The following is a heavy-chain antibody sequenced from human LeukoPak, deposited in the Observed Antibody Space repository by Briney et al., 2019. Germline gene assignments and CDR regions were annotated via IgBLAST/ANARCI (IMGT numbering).Heavy chain of an antibody. D-gene: IGHD2-2*01. J-gene: IGHJ4*02. V-gene: IGHV3-30*02. CDR2: IRYDGSNK. CDR1: GFTFSSYG. CDR3: AKDIRSSTSPLGTDY. Sequence: GGSLRLSCAASGFTFSSYGVHWVRQAPGKGLEWVAFIRYDGSNKYYADSVKGRFTISRDNSKNTLYLQMNSLGAEDTAVYYCAKDIRSSTSPLGTDYWGQGTLVTVSS.